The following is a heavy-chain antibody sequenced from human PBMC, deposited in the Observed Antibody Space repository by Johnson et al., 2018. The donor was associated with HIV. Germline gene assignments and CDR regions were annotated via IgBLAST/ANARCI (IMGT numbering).Heavy chain of an antibody. V-gene: IGHV3-33*03. J-gene: IGHJ3*02. CDR3: AKDQHGPLVPTVMRDDAFDI. Sequence: QLVESGGGVVQPGTSLRLSCAASGFTFSSYGIHWVRQAPGKGLEWVAFIWHDGRDVYYADSVKGRFTVSRDNSKNAVYLQMNSLGAGDTAVYYCAKDQHGPLVPTVMRDDAFDIWGQGTMVTVSS. CDR1: GFTFSSYG. D-gene: IGHD5-12*01. CDR2: IWHDGRDV.